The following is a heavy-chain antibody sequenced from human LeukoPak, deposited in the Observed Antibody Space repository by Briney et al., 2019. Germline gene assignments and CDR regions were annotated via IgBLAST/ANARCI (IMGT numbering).Heavy chain of an antibody. Sequence: KPSETLSLTCSVSGASISNWYWSWIRQPPGKGLEWIGHIYDSGTTNYHPSLKTRVTISMDTSKSQVSLKLRSVTAADTAVYFCARETSLPGYSGGLGFNYWGQGTLVTVSS. CDR2: IYDSGTT. V-gene: IGHV4-59*01. D-gene: IGHD6-19*01. CDR1: GASISNWY. J-gene: IGHJ4*02. CDR3: ARETSLPGYSGGLGFNY.